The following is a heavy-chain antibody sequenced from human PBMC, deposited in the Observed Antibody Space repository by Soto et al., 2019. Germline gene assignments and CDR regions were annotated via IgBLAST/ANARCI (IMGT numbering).Heavy chain of an antibody. CDR1: GFTVSSNY. J-gene: IGHJ4*02. CDR3: ARDDILTGYYTDY. Sequence: GGSLRLSCAASGFTVSSNYMSWVRQAPGKGLEWVSVIYSGGSTYYADSVKGRFTISRDNSKNTLYLQMNSLRAEDTAVYYCARDDILTGYYTDYWGQGTLVTV. V-gene: IGHV3-66*01. D-gene: IGHD3-9*01. CDR2: IYSGGST.